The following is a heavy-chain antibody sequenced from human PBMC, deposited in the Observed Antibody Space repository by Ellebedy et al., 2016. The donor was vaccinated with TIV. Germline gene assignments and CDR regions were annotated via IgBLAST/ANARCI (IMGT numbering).Heavy chain of an antibody. CDR2: IYYSGST. D-gene: IGHD5-24*01. CDR1: GGSINNYY. CDR3: AREGTNGYNYFDY. V-gene: IGHV4-59*01. J-gene: IGHJ4*02. Sequence: SETLSLTCTVSGGSINNYYWSWIRQPPGKGLEWIGYIYYSGSTNYNPSLKSRVTISVDTSKNQFSLKLSSVTAADTAVYYCAREGTNGYNYFDYWGQGTLVTVSS.